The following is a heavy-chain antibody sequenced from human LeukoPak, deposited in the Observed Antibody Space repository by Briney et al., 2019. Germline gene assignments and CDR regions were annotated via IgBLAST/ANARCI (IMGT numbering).Heavy chain of an antibody. CDR3: AKERTSEGYFDY. J-gene: IGHJ4*02. Sequence: GGSLRLSCAASRFTFSSFSMSWVRQAPGKGPEWVSAITASGGRTYYPDSLKGRFTISRDNSRNTLYLQMNSLRAEDTAVYYCAKERTSEGYFDYWGQETLVTVSS. V-gene: IGHV3-23*01. D-gene: IGHD1-1*01. CDR2: ITASGGRT. CDR1: RFTFSSFS.